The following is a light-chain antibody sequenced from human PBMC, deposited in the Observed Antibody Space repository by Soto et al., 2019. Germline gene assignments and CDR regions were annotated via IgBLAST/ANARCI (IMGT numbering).Light chain of an antibody. Sequence: QSALTQPASVSGSPGQSITISCTGTNSDVGGYNYVSWYQQYPGKAPKVMIYDVSNRPSGVSNRFSGSKSGNTASLTIFGLQAEDEADYYCSSYTASSTYVFVTGTKLTVL. J-gene: IGLJ1*01. CDR3: SSYTASSTYV. CDR1: NSDVGGYNY. CDR2: DVS. V-gene: IGLV2-14*01.